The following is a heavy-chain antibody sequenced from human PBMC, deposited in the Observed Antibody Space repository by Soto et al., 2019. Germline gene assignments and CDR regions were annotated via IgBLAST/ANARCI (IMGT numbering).Heavy chain of an antibody. Sequence: GASVKVSCKASGGTFSSYAFSLVRQAPGQGLEWMGGGIPIFGTANYAQKFQGRVTITADESTSTAYMELSSLRSEDTAVYYCASTSGYCTNGVCYRRDYYYGMDVWGRGTTVTVSS. J-gene: IGHJ6*02. CDR1: GGTFSSYA. V-gene: IGHV1-69*13. CDR3: ASTSGYCTNGVCYRRDYYYGMDV. CDR2: GIPIFGTA. D-gene: IGHD2-8*01.